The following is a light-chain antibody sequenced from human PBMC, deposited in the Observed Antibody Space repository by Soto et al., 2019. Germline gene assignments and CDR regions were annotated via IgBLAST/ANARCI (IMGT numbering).Light chain of an antibody. J-gene: IGKJ5*01. CDR3: QQRSSWIT. V-gene: IGKV3-11*01. CDR2: GVS. Sequence: EIVFTQSPATLSLSPGERATLSCRASQSVSSYLAWYQQKPGQAPRLLISGVSNRATGTPDRFSGSGSGTDFTLTISSLEPEDFAVYYCQQRSSWITFGQGTRLEIK. CDR1: QSVSSY.